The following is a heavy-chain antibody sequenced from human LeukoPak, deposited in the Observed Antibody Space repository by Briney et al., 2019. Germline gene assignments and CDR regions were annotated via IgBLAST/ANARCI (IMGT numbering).Heavy chain of an antibody. CDR3: AREYCSSTSCYWPDP. Sequence: GASVKVSCKASGYTFTGYYMHWVRQAPGQGLEWMGWINPNSGGTNYAQKFQGRGTMNRDKSISTAYMELSKLRSDDTAVYYCAREYCSSTSCYWPDPWGQGTLVTVSS. V-gene: IGHV1-2*02. CDR2: INPNSGGT. D-gene: IGHD2-2*01. CDR1: GYTFTGYY. J-gene: IGHJ5*02.